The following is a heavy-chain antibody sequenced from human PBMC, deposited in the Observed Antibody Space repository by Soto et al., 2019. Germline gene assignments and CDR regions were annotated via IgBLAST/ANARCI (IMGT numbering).Heavy chain of an antibody. CDR1: GGTFSSYA. CDR2: IIPIFGTA. J-gene: IGHJ5*02. Sequence: QVQLVQSGAEVKKPGSSMTVSCKASGGTFSSYAISWVRQAPGQGLEWMGGIIPIFGTANYGQKFQGRVTITANESTSTAYMELSSLRSEDTAVYYRARGRRDGYGGVGWLDPWGQGTLVTVSS. V-gene: IGHV1-69*12. CDR3: ARGRRDGYGGVGWLDP. D-gene: IGHD5-12*01.